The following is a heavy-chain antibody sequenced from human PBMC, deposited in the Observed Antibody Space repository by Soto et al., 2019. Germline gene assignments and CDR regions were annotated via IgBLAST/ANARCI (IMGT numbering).Heavy chain of an antibody. CDR3: AHGVITYGGVVGEDAFDI. D-gene: IGHD3-16*02. CDR1: GFSLSTRGVG. J-gene: IGHJ3*02. CDR2: IYWDDDR. V-gene: IGHV2-5*02. Sequence: SGPTLVNPTQTLTLTCTFSGFSLSTRGVGVGWIRQTPGEALEWLAVIYWDDDRRYSPSLKTRLSIGKDTSKNLVVLLMTNMDPVGTATYFCAHGVITYGGVVGEDAFDIWGQGAVVTVSS.